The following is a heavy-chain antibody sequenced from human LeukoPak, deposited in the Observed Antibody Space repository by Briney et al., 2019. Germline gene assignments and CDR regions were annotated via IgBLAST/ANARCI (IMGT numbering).Heavy chain of an antibody. D-gene: IGHD4-17*01. Sequence: GGSLRLSCSASGFIFSNYGMYWVREATGKGLEFVSAISSDGDNTFYADSVKGRFTISRDNSKNTLYLQTSSLRGEDTAVYYCVRVNDYGDRNLYYFGYWGQGTLVTVSS. J-gene: IGHJ4*02. V-gene: IGHV3-64D*06. CDR2: ISSDGDNT. CDR1: GFIFSNYG. CDR3: VRVNDYGDRNLYYFGY.